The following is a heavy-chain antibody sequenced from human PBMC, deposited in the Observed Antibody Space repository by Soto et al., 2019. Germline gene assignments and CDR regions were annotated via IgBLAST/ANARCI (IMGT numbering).Heavy chain of an antibody. Sequence: QVQLVQSGAEVKKPGASVKVSCKASGYTFTSYGISWVRQAPGQGLEWMGWISAYNGNTNYAQKLQGRVTMTTDTSPSTAYMELRSLRSDDTAVYYCARDGYNPGDDYYYGMDVWGQGTTVTVSS. V-gene: IGHV1-18*01. D-gene: IGHD5-12*01. CDR2: ISAYNGNT. J-gene: IGHJ6*02. CDR3: ARDGYNPGDDYYYGMDV. CDR1: GYTFTSYG.